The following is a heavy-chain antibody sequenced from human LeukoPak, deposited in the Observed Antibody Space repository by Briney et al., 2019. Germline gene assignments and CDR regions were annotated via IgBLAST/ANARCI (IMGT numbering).Heavy chain of an antibody. CDR1: GGSFSGYY. Sequence: SETLSLTCAVYGGSFSGYYWSWIRQPPGKGLEGIGEINHSGSTNYNPSLMSRVTISVDTSKHQFCLKLSSVTAADTAVHYSATSGVRGVVIPSFDYWGQGTLVTVSS. J-gene: IGHJ4*02. D-gene: IGHD3-10*01. V-gene: IGHV4-34*01. CDR3: ATSGVRGVVIPSFDY. CDR2: INHSGST.